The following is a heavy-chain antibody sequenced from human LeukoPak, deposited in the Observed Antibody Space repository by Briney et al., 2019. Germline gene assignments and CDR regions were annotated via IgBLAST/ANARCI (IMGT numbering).Heavy chain of an antibody. Sequence: SETLSLTCTVSGGSISNYYWSWIRQSPGKGLEWIGYSFTSGSTNYNPSLKSRVTISIDPSENQFSLWLSSVTAADTAVYYCAGAPFTMFRGPPPSFNYMEVWAKGPRSSSP. CDR2: SFTSGST. CDR1: GGSISNYY. V-gene: IGHV4-4*09. D-gene: IGHD3-10*01. CDR3: AGAPFTMFRGPPPSFNYMEV. J-gene: IGHJ6*03.